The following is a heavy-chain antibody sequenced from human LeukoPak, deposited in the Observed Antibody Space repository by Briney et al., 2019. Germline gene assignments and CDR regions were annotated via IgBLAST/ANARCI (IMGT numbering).Heavy chain of an antibody. CDR3: ASRIAAAGRRYFQH. V-gene: IGHV4-34*01. D-gene: IGHD6-13*01. Sequence: SETLSLTCAVYGGSFSGYYWSWIRQPPGKGLEWIGEINHSGSTNYNPSLKSRVTISVDTSKNQFSLKLSSVTAADTAVYYRASRIAAAGRRYFQHWGQGTLVTVSS. J-gene: IGHJ1*01. CDR1: GGSFSGYY. CDR2: INHSGST.